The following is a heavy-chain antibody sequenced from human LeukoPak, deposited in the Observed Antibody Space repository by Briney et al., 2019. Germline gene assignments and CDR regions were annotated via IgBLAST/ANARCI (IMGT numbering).Heavy chain of an antibody. J-gene: IGHJ4*02. Sequence: ASVKVSCKASGYTFTSYGISWVRQAPGQGLEWMGIINPSGGSTSYARKFQGRVTMTRDTSTSTVYMELSSLRSEDTAVYYCARWGGAAGFFRYDYWGQGTLVTVSS. D-gene: IGHD6-13*01. V-gene: IGHV1-46*01. CDR3: ARWGGAAGFFRYDY. CDR1: GYTFTSYG. CDR2: INPSGGST.